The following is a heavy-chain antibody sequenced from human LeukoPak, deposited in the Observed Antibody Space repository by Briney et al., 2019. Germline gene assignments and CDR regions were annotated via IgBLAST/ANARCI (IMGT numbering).Heavy chain of an antibody. D-gene: IGHD5-24*01. J-gene: IGHJ4*02. CDR3: ARDSTDGYIYFDY. V-gene: IGHV3-48*02. CDR2: ISSSSSTI. CDR1: GFTFSSYA. Sequence: PGGSLRLSCAASGFTFSSYAMSWVRQAPGKGLEWVSYISSSSSTIYYTDSVKGRFTISRDNAKNSLYLQMNSLRDEDTAVYYCARDSTDGYIYFDYWGQGTLVTVSS.